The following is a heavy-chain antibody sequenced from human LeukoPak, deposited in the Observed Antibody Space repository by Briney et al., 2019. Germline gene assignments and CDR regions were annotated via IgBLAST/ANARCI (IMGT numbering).Heavy chain of an antibody. CDR1: GFTFSSYA. Sequence: PGGSLRPSCAASGFTFSSYAMPWVRQAPGKGLEWVAVISYDGSNKYYADSVKGRFTISRDNSKNTLYLQMNSLRAEDTAVYYCARELLGGGINYFDYWGQGTLVTVSS. CDR3: ARELLGGGINYFDY. J-gene: IGHJ4*02. D-gene: IGHD2-21*01. CDR2: ISYDGSNK. V-gene: IGHV3-30-3*01.